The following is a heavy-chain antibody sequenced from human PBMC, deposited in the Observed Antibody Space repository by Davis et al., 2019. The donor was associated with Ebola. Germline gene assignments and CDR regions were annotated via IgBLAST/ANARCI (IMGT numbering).Heavy chain of an antibody. CDR2: IYYSGST. J-gene: IGHJ4*02. CDR3: ARHAPDIVVVPAAISHFDY. D-gene: IGHD2-2*01. V-gene: IGHV4-39*01. Sequence: PSETLSLTCTVSGGSISSSSYYWGWIRQPPGKGLEWIGSIYYSGSTYYNPSLKSRVTISVDTSKNQFSLKLSSVTAADTAVYYCARHAPDIVVVPAAISHFDYWGQGTLVTVSS. CDR1: GGSISSSSYY.